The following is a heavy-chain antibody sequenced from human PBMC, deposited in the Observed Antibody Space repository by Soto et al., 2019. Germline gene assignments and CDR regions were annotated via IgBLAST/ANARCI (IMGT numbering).Heavy chain of an antibody. CDR1: GGSFSGYY. CDR2: INHSGST. CDR3: ARHGIVTGINDYGMDV. Sequence: PSETLFLTCAVSGGSFSGYYWSWIRQPPGKGLEWIGEINHSGSTNYNPSLKSRVTISVDTSKNQFSLKLSSVTAADTAMYYCARHGIVTGINDYGMDVWGQGTTVTV. D-gene: IGHD3-9*01. V-gene: IGHV4-34*01. J-gene: IGHJ6*02.